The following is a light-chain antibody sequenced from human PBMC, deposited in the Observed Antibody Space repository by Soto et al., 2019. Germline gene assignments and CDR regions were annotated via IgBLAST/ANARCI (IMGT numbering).Light chain of an antibody. Sequence: DVVMTQSPLSLPVTLGQLASISCRSSQSLVHSDGNTYLNWFQQRPGQSPRRLIYKVSNRDAEILDRFRGRGSDTDFTPNISRVVTEDVGLYYFMQDTRWPPYTFGQETKLEI. CDR1: QSLVHSDGNTY. CDR3: MQDTRWPPYT. CDR2: KVS. V-gene: IGKV2-30*02. J-gene: IGKJ2*01.